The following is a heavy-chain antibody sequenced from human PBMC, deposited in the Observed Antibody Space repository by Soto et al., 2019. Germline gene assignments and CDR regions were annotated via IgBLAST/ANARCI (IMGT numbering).Heavy chain of an antibody. V-gene: IGHV1-69*13. D-gene: IGHD6-13*01. CDR2: IIPIFGTA. Sequence: ASVKVSCKASGGTFSSYAISWVRQAPGQGLEWMGGIIPIFGTANYAQKLQGRVTITADESTRTAYMELSSLRSEDTAVYYCASHPAYSSPTALDYWGQGTLVTVSS. J-gene: IGHJ4*02. CDR3: ASHPAYSSPTALDY. CDR1: GGTFSSYA.